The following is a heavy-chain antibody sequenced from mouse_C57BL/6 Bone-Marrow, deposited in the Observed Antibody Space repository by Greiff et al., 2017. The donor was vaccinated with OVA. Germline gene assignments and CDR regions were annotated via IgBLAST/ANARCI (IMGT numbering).Heavy chain of an antibody. J-gene: IGHJ2*01. CDR1: GYTFTDYY. D-gene: IGHD1-1*01. CDR3: ARWVYYGSSFDY. CDR2: IYPGSGNT. Sequence: QVQLQQSGAELVRPGASVTLSCKASGYTFTDYYINWVKQRPGQGLEWIARIYPGSGNTYYNEKFKGKATLTAEKSSSTAYMQLSSLTSEDSAVYFCARWVYYGSSFDYWGQGTTLTVSS. V-gene: IGHV1-76*01.